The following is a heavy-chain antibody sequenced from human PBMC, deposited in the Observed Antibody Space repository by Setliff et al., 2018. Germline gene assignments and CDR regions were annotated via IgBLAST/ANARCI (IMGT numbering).Heavy chain of an antibody. CDR3: ARDGVFYAMDF. J-gene: IGHJ6*02. D-gene: IGHD3-10*01. CDR1: GFTFNFFW. Sequence: GGSLRLSCAASGFTFNFFWMSWVRQVPGKGLEWVANINQDGSTPFYVDSVKGRFTISRDNAKNSLYLQMNSLRAEDSAVYYCARDGVFYAMDFWGQGTTVTVSS. CDR2: INQDGSTP. V-gene: IGHV3-7*01.